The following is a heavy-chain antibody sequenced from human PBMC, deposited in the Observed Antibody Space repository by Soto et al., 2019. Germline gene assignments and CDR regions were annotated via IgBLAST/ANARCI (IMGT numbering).Heavy chain of an antibody. CDR2: VRSKADGGTT. CDR1: GFTFANAG. CDR3: RRDWDYPVL. D-gene: IGHD1-7*01. J-gene: IGHJ4*02. V-gene: IGHV3-15*01. Sequence: EVQLVESRGGLVKPGGSIRLSCTASGFTFANAGMSWVRQAPGKGLEWVGRVRSKADGGTTDYAAPAKGRFTISRDDSENTLYLQMNSLKIDDTAVYYCRRDWDYPVLWGQGTLVTVSS.